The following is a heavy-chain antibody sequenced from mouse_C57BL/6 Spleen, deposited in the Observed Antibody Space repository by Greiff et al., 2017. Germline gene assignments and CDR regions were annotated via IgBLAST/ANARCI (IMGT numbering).Heavy chain of an antibody. J-gene: IGHJ4*01. Sequence: QVQLQQPGAELVRPGSSVKLSCKASGYTFTSYWMHWVKQRPIQGLEWIGNIDPSDSETHYNQKFKDKATLTVDKSSSTAYMQRSSLTSEDSVVYYGARGYYGSGGYYAMGYWGHGPSVTVSS. CDR2: IDPSDSET. CDR1: GYTFTSYW. CDR3: ARGYYGSGGYYAMGY. D-gene: IGHD1-1*01. V-gene: IGHV1-52*01.